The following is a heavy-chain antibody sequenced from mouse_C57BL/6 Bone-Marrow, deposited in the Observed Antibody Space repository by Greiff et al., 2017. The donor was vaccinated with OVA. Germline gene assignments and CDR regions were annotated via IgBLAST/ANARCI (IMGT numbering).Heavy chain of an antibody. CDR1: GFTFSDYG. CDR3: AGLRLDY. J-gene: IGHJ2*01. D-gene: IGHD2-2*01. CDR2: ISSGSSTI. V-gene: IGHV5-17*01. Sequence: EVKLVESGGGLVKPGGSLKLSCAASGFTFSDYGMHWVRQAPEKGLEGVAYISSGSSTIYYADTVKGRFTISRDNAKNTLFLQMTSLRSEDTAMYYCAGLRLDYWGQGTTLTVSS.